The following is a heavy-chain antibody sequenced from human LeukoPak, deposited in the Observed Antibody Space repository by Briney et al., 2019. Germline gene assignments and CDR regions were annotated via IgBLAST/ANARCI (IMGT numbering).Heavy chain of an antibody. CDR2: INTNTGNP. D-gene: IGHD6-13*01. V-gene: IGHV7-4-1*02. CDR3: ARDSGKAIAAAAVRDDY. J-gene: IGHJ4*02. Sequence: ASVKVSCKASGYTFTSYAMNWVRQAPGQGLEWMGWINTNTGNPTYAQGFTGRFVFSLDTSVSTAYLQISSLKAEDTAVYYCARDSGKAIAAAAVRDDYWGQGTLVTVSS. CDR1: GYTFTSYA.